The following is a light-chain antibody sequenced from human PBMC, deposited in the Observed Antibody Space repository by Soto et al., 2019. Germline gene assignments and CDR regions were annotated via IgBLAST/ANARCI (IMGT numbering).Light chain of an antibody. CDR3: QSYYSSLSGSVV. V-gene: IGLV1-40*01. J-gene: IGLJ2*01. CDR2: GNS. Sequence: QSVLTQPPSVSGAPGQRVTISCTGSSSNIGAGYDVHWYQLLPGTAPKLLIYGNSNRPSGVPDRFSGSKSGTSASLAITGLQAEDEADYYCQSYYSSLSGSVVFGGGTKVTVL. CDR1: SSNIGAGYD.